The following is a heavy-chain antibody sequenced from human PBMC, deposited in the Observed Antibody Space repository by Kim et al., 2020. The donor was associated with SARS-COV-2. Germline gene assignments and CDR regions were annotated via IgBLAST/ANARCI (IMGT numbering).Heavy chain of an antibody. V-gene: IGHV3-7*03. CDR1: GFTFSSYW. Sequence: GGSLRLSCAASGFTFSSYWMSWVRQAPGKGLEWVANIKQDGSEKYYVDSVKGRFTISRDNAKNSLYLQMNSLRAEDTAVYYCARESLVAGTGIYYYGMDVWGQGTRVTVSS. J-gene: IGHJ6*02. D-gene: IGHD6-19*01. CDR3: ARESLVAGTGIYYYGMDV. CDR2: IKQDGSEK.